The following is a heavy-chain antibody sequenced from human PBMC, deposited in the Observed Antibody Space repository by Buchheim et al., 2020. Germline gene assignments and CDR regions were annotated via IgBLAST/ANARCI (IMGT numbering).Heavy chain of an antibody. D-gene: IGHD3-3*01. V-gene: IGHV7-4-1*02. CDR2: INTNTGNP. CDR1: GYTFTSYA. Sequence: QVQLVQSGSELKKPGASVKVSCKASGYTFTSYAMNSVRQAPGQGLEWMGWINTNTGNPTYAQGFTGRFVFSLDTSVSTAYLQISSLKAEDTAVYYCARSSQVAYYDFWSGYYNIPFDYWGQGTL. J-gene: IGHJ4*02. CDR3: ARSSQVAYYDFWSGYYNIPFDY.